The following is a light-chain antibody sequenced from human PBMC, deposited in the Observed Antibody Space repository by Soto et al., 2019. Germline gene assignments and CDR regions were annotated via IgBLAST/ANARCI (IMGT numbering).Light chain of an antibody. CDR1: QSIRSY. Sequence: DIQMTQSPSYLSASVGDKVTITCRASQSIRSYLNWVQQKPGKAPKLLIYDASSLQTGVPSRFSGSGSGTDFSLTISSLQPEDFATYYCQQSYSTPPWTFGQGTKVDI. J-gene: IGKJ1*01. V-gene: IGKV1-39*01. CDR3: QQSYSTPPWT. CDR2: DAS.